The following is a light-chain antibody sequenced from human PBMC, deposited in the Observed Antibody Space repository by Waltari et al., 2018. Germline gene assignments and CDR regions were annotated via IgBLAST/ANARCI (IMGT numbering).Light chain of an antibody. CDR2: GAS. CDR3: QQYGSSPGT. CDR1: QSVSSSY. Sequence: EIVLTQSPGTLSLSPGERATLSCGASQSVSSSYLAWYQQKPGQAPRLLFYGASNRATGIPDRFSGSGSGTDFTLTISRLEPEDFAVYYCQQYGSSPGTFGQGTKLEIK. V-gene: IGKV3-20*01. J-gene: IGKJ2*01.